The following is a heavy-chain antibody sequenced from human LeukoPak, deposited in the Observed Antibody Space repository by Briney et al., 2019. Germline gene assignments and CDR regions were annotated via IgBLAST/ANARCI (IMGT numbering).Heavy chain of an antibody. J-gene: IGHJ5*02. CDR3: TTVVVELLGWFDP. Sequence: GGSLRLSCAASGFTFSNAWMIWVRQAPGKGLEWVGRIKSKTDGGTTDYAAPVKGRLTISRDESKNTLYLQMNSLKTEDTAVYYCTTVVVELLGWFDPWGEGTLVTVSS. D-gene: IGHD2-15*01. V-gene: IGHV3-15*01. CDR1: GFTFSNAW. CDR2: IKSKTDGGTT.